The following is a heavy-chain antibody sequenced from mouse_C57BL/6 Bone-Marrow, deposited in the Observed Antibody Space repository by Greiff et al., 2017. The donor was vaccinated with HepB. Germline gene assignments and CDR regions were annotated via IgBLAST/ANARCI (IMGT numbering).Heavy chain of an antibody. CDR2: ISSGGSYT. CDR3: ARHGESRYFEV. CDR1: GFTFSSYG. J-gene: IGHJ1*03. V-gene: IGHV5-6*01. Sequence: EVMLVESGGDLVKPGGSLKLSCAASGFTFSSYGMSWVRQTPDKRLEWVATISSGGSYTYYPDSVKGRFTISRDNAKNTLYLQMSSLKSEDTAMYYCARHGESRYFEVWGKGTTVTVSS.